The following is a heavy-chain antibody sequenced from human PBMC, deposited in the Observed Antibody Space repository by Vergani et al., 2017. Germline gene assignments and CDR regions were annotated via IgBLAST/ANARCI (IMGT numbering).Heavy chain of an antibody. J-gene: IGHJ6*02. CDR2: IYPNGNG. V-gene: IGHV4-4*07. Sequence: VHLQESGPGVVKPSDTLSLTCTVSGGSMSDFYWTRIRQPAGRGLEWIGRIYPNGNGNYNGALRSRLTMSIDTSRSQFSLSLSSVTAADTAVYYCACPLGSDSYYYDQYGMDVWGQGTTVIVSS. CDR3: ACPLGSDSYYYDQYGMDV. D-gene: IGHD1-26*01. CDR1: GGSMSDFY.